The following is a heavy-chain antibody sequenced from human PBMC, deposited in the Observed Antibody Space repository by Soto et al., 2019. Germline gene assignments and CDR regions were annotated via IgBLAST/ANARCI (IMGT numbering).Heavy chain of an antibody. D-gene: IGHD2-2*01. J-gene: IGHJ4*02. CDR2: ISAYNGNT. Sequence: QVQLVQSGAEVKKPGASVKVSCKASGYTFTSYGISWVRQAPGQGLEWMGWISAYNGNTNYAQKLQGRVTMTTDTPTSTAYMELRSLRSDDTAVYYCARDCSSTSCHNQFDYWGQGTLVTVSS. V-gene: IGHV1-18*01. CDR3: ARDCSSTSCHNQFDY. CDR1: GYTFTSYG.